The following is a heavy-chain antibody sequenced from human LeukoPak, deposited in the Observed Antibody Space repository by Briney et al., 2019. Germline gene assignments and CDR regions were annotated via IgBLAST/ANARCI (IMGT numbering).Heavy chain of an antibody. CDR2: IYYSGST. J-gene: IGHJ4*02. Sequence: SVTLSLTCTVSGGSISSYYWSWIRQRPGKGLEWIGYIYYSGSTNYTPSLKRKFTISVDTSTHQFSLKLSSVTAADTAVYYCARARRDGHNPALDYWGQGTLVTVSS. D-gene: IGHD5-24*01. CDR1: GGSISSYY. CDR3: ARARRDGHNPALDY. V-gene: IGHV4-59*01.